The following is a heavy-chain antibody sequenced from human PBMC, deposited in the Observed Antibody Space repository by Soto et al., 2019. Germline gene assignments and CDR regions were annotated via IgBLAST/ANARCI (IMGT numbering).Heavy chain of an antibody. CDR1: GWSFSGYY. J-gene: IGHJ5*02. D-gene: IGHD2-2*01. CDR3: ARRIVVVPAAMRYNWFDP. CDR2: INHSGST. Sequence: SETLSLTCAVYGWSFSGYYWSWIRQPPGKGLEWIGEINHSGSTNYNPSLKSRVTISVDTSKNQFSLKLSSMTAADTAVYYCARRIVVVPAAMRYNWFDPWGQGTLVTVSS. V-gene: IGHV4-34*01.